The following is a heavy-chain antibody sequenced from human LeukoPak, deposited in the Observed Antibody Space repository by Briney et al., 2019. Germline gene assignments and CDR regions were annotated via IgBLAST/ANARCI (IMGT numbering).Heavy chain of an antibody. CDR3: ARVVIAARPQSAREYYFDY. Sequence: SVKVSCKASGGTFSSYAISWVRQAPGQGLEWMGGIIPIFGTANYAQKFQGRATITTDESTSTAYMELSSLRSEDTAVYYCARVVIAARPQSAREYYFDYWGQGTLVTVSS. CDR1: GGTFSSYA. J-gene: IGHJ4*02. CDR2: IIPIFGTA. D-gene: IGHD6-6*01. V-gene: IGHV1-69*05.